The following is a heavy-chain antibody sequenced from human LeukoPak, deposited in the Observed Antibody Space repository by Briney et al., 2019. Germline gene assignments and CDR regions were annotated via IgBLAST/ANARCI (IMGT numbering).Heavy chain of an antibody. CDR1: GYTFTGYY. CDR2: INPNSDDT. Sequence: VASVKVSCKASGYTFTGYYMHWVRQAPGQGLEWMGWINPNSDDTNYAQKFQGRVTMTRDTSISTAYMELSRLTSDDTAVYYCARSNVVGVTSPWYFDYWGQGTLVTASS. V-gene: IGHV1-2*02. J-gene: IGHJ4*02. D-gene: IGHD2-15*01. CDR3: ARSNVVGVTSPWYFDY.